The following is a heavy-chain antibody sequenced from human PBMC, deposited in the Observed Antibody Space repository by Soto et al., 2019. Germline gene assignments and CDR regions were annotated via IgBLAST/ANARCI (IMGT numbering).Heavy chain of an antibody. Sequence: QVQLVQSGAEVRKPGSSVKVYCKASGGTFSRHAISWVRQAPGQGLEWMGGLIPIVGTANHAQKFQGRVTIISDESTSTVYMELSNLRSEDTAMYYCARGWGYDSNDYYYAYWGQGTLVIVSS. CDR2: LIPIVGTA. J-gene: IGHJ4*02. CDR3: ARGWGYDSNDYYYAY. V-gene: IGHV1-69*01. CDR1: GGTFSRHA. D-gene: IGHD3-22*01.